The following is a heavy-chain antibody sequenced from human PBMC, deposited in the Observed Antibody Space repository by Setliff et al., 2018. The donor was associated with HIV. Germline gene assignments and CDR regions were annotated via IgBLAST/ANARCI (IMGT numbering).Heavy chain of an antibody. V-gene: IGHV5-51*01. J-gene: IGHJ3*02. CDR1: GYNFDGFW. CDR3: ARCWGDGSYDTFDI. Sequence: PGESLKISCKTSGYNFDGFWIAWVRQMPGKGLELMGIIFPGDSDTRYSPSLHGQVAISVDKSINTAYLQWSSLKASDTAIYFCARCWGDGSYDTFDIWGQGTTVTVSS. D-gene: IGHD3-10*01. CDR2: IFPGDSDT.